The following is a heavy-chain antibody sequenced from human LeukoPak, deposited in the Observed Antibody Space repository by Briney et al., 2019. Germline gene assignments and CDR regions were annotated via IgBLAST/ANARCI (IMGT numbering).Heavy chain of an antibody. J-gene: IGHJ5*02. CDR2: INPNSGGT. D-gene: IGHD2-21*01. CDR3: ARVACGGDCYSHWFDP. V-gene: IGHV1-2*02. Sequence: ASVKVSCKASGYTFTGYYMHWLRQAPGQGFEWMGWINPNSGGTNYAQKFQGRVTMTRDTSISTAYMELSRLRSDDTAVYYCARVACGGDCYSHWFDPWGQGTLVAVSS. CDR1: GYTFTGYY.